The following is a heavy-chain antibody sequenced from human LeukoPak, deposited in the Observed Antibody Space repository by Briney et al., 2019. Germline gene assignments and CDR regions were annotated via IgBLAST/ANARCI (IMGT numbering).Heavy chain of an antibody. Sequence: GRSLRLSCAASGFAFSTNWMHWVRQAPGKGLVWVSHISTDARTITYADFVKGRFTISRDNAKNTLYLQMNSLRAEDTALYYCVRGQATAWGLDYWGQGTLVTVSA. D-gene: IGHD6-13*01. V-gene: IGHV3-74*01. CDR2: ISTDARTI. CDR1: GFAFSTNW. J-gene: IGHJ4*02. CDR3: VRGQATAWGLDY.